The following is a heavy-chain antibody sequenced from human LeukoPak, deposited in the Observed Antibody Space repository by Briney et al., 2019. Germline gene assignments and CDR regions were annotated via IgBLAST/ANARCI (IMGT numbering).Heavy chain of an antibody. CDR1: GFTFSSYW. V-gene: IGHV3-30-3*01. CDR2: ISYDGSNK. CDR3: ARAYWDP. D-gene: IGHD1-26*01. Sequence: GGSLRLSCAASGFTFSSYWMSWVRQAPGKGLEWVAVISYDGSNKYYADSVKGRFTISRDNSKNTLYLQMNSLRAEDTAVYYCARAYWDPWGQGTLVTVSS. J-gene: IGHJ4*02.